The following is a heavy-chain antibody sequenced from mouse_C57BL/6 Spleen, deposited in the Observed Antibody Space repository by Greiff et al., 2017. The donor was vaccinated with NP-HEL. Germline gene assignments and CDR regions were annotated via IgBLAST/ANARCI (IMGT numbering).Heavy chain of an antibody. CDR1: GFTFSSYT. D-gene: IGHD1-1*02. J-gene: IGHJ4*01. V-gene: IGHV5-9*01. CDR2: ISGGGGNT. Sequence: EVQLVESGGGLVKPGGSLKLSCAASGFTFSSYTMSWVRQTPEKRLEWVATISGGGGNTYYPDSVKGRFTISRDNAKNTLYLQMSSLRSEDTALYYCARRRAYGYAMDYWGQGTSVTVSS. CDR3: ARRRAYGYAMDY.